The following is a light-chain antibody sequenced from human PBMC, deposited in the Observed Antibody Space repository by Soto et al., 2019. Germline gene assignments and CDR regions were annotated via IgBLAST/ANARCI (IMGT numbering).Light chain of an antibody. CDR2: EDN. V-gene: IGLV6-57*02. CDR1: SGSIASNY. CDR3: QSYDSSNHGV. Sequence: NFMLTQPHSVSVSPGKTVTISCTGSSGSIASNYVQWYQQRPGSAPTTVIYEDNQRPSGVPDRFSGSIDSSSNSASLTISGLKTEDEADYYCQSYDSSNHGVFGGGTKLTVL. J-gene: IGLJ2*01.